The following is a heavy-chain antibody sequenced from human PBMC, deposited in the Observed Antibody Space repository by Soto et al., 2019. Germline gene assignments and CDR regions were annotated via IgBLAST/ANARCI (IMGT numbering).Heavy chain of an antibody. D-gene: IGHD3-3*01. CDR2: ISSSSSYI. Sequence: PGGSLRLSCAASGFTFSSYSMNWVRQAPGKGLEWVSSISSSSSYIYYADSVKGRFTISRDNAKNSLYLQMNSLRAEDTAVYYCAREGLLEWLSTTYYYYGMDVWGQGXTVTVYS. J-gene: IGHJ6*02. CDR1: GFTFSSYS. V-gene: IGHV3-21*01. CDR3: AREGLLEWLSTTYYYYGMDV.